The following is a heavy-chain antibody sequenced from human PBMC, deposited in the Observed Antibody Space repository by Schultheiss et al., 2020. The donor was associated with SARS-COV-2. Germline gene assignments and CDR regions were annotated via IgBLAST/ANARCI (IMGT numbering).Heavy chain of an antibody. CDR2: ISSRSSKT. CDR1: GFTLTNYA. Sequence: GGSLRLSCAASGFTLTNYAMSWVRQAPGKGLEWVSYISSRSSKTEYADSVKGRFTISRDNGKNSVYLQMNSLRADDTAVYYCAKGVTTSCYSGLDSWGQGTLVTVSS. J-gene: IGHJ4*02. CDR3: AKGVTTSCYSGLDS. V-gene: IGHV3-11*05. D-gene: IGHD2-2*01.